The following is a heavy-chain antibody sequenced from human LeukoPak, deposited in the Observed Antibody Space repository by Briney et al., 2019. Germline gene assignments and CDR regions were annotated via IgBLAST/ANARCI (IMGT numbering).Heavy chain of an antibody. J-gene: IGHJ4*02. D-gene: IGHD3-9*01. CDR1: GFTFSSYS. Sequence: PGGSLRLSCAASGFTFSSYSMNWVRQAPGKGLEWVSSISSSSSYIYYADSVKGRFTISRDNAKNSLYLQMNSLRAEDTAVYYCARENDILTGCDYWGQGTLVTVSS. CDR3: ARENDILTGCDY. CDR2: ISSSSSYI. V-gene: IGHV3-21*01.